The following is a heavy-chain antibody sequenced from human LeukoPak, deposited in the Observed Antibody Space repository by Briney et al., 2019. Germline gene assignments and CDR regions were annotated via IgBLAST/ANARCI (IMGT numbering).Heavy chain of an antibody. Sequence: GGSLRLSCAASGFTFSRNAMSWVRQAPGKGLEWVSAISGSGGSTYYPDSVKGRFTISRDNYKNTVYLQMNSLRAEDTAVYYCAKGKRGYSYGATVEYWGQGTLVTVSS. V-gene: IGHV3-23*01. D-gene: IGHD5-18*01. CDR3: AKGKRGYSYGATVEY. CDR1: GFTFSRNA. J-gene: IGHJ4*02. CDR2: ISGSGGST.